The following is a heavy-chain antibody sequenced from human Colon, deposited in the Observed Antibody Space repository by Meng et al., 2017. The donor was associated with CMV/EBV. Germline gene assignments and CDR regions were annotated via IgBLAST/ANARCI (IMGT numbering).Heavy chain of an antibody. Sequence: GESLKISYATSGFAFSTYDMSWVRQASGKGLEWVSGISGSGASTYYADSVKGRFTISRDNSKNTVHLHMTNLRSDDTAVYYCAKHIVASISEDGLGNWGQGTLVTVSS. CDR2: ISGSGAST. V-gene: IGHV3-23*01. CDR1: GFAFSTYD. CDR3: AKHIVASISEDGLGN. J-gene: IGHJ4*02. D-gene: IGHD5-12*01.